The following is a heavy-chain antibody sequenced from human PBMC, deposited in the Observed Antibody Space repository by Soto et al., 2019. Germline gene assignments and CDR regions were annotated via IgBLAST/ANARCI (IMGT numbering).Heavy chain of an antibody. CDR2: INPSGGST. D-gene: IGHD4-17*01. J-gene: IGHJ4*02. CDR1: GYTFTSYY. CDR3: ARVSHDYGDYPLNSIFDY. V-gene: IGHV1-46*01. Sequence: ASVKVSCKASGYTFTSYYMHWVRQAPGQGLEWMGIINPSGGSTSYAQKFQGRVTMTRDTSTSTVYMELSSLRSEDTAVYYCARVSHDYGDYPLNSIFDYWGQGTLVTVSS.